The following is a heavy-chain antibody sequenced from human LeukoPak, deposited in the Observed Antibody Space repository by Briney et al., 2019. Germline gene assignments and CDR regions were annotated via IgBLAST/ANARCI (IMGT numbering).Heavy chain of an antibody. Sequence: ASVKVSCKASGYTFTSYGISWVRQAPGQGLEGMGWISAYNGNTNYAQKLQGRVTMTTDTSTSTAYMELRSLRSDDTAVYYCARESSPNDYGDTWGQGTLVTVSS. CDR2: ISAYNGNT. J-gene: IGHJ5*02. V-gene: IGHV1-18*01. CDR3: ARESSPNDYGDT. D-gene: IGHD4-17*01. CDR1: GYTFTSYG.